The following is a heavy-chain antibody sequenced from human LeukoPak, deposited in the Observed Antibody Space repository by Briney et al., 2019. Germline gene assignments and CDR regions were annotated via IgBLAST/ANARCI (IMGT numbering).Heavy chain of an antibody. CDR1: GFTVSGDY. Sequence: GSLRLSCAVSGFTVSGDYMSWIRQPPGKGLEWIGSIYYSGNTYYNASLKSQVSISIDTSKNQFSLRLTSVTAADTAVYYCARQTGSGLFILPGGQGTLVTVSS. CDR2: IYYSGNT. D-gene: IGHD3/OR15-3a*01. CDR3: ARQTGSGLFILP. V-gene: IGHV4-39*01. J-gene: IGHJ4*02.